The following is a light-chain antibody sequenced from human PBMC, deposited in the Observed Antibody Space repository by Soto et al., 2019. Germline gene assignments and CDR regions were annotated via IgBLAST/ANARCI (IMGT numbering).Light chain of an antibody. J-gene: IGKJ2*01. CDR2: KFS. CDR1: QSLLNSADGYTY. V-gene: IGKV2-40*01. CDR3: MQRIEFPWT. Sequence: DVVLTQTPLSLPVTPGEPASISCRSSQSLLNSADGYTYLDWYLQKPGQSPQLLIYKFSFRASGVPDRFSASGSGTDFTLKITRVEAEDVGVYYCMQRIEFPWTFGPGTKLEIK.